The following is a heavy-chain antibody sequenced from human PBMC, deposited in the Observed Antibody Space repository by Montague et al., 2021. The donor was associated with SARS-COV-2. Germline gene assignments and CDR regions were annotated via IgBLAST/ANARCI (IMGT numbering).Heavy chain of an antibody. J-gene: IGHJ4*02. CDR3: ARAQNICFIANCVNYFDL. Sequence: SETLSLTCEVSGGSIRSYYWSWIRQSPGKGLEWIGYVHYTGSTKYNPSLKTRVTLSLDTSKDHFSLRLNSVTAADTAVYYCARAQNICFIANCVNYFDLWGLGALVSVSS. CDR1: GGSIRSYY. CDR2: VHYTGST. D-gene: IGHD1-1*01. V-gene: IGHV4-59*01.